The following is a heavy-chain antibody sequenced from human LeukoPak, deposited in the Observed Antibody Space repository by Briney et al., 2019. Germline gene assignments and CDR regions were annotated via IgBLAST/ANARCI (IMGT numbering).Heavy chain of an antibody. CDR2: ISSSSSYI. Sequence: ETLSLTCAVSGYSISSGYFWGWIRQPPGKGLEWVSSISSSSSYIYYADSVKGRFTISRDNAKNSLYLQMNSLRAEDTAVYYCARDGEYSSSWYNYWGQGTLVTVSS. D-gene: IGHD6-13*01. J-gene: IGHJ4*02. CDR3: ARDGEYSSSWYNY. CDR1: GYSISSGYF. V-gene: IGHV3-21*01.